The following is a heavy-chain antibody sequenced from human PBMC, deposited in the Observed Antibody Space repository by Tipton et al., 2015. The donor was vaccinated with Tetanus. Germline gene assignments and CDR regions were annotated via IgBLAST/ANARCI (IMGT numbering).Heavy chain of an antibody. V-gene: IGHV5-51*01. CDR1: GYRFTSHW. D-gene: IGHD6-6*01. Sequence: VQLVQSGADVKKPGESLKISCKASGYRFTSHWIGWVRQMPGKGLEWMGMIFPDDSDTRYSPSFQGHVPFSVDKSTSTVYLQWSSLKASDTAMYFCARMYSTSSPFDHWGQGTLVAVSS. J-gene: IGHJ4*02. CDR2: IFPDDSDT. CDR3: ARMYSTSSPFDH.